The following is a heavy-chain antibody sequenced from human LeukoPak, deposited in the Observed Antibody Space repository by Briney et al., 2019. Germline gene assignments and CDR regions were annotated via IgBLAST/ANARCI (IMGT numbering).Heavy chain of an antibody. J-gene: IGHJ4*02. D-gene: IGHD6-19*01. CDR3: ARVPYSSGWHFDQYYFDY. CDR2: IIPILGTA. V-gene: IGHV1-69*10. Sequence: SVKVSCKASGGTFSSYAISWVRQAPGQGLEWMGGIIPILGTANYAQKFQGRVTITADKSTSTAYMELSSLRSEDTAVYYCARVPYSSGWHFDQYYFDYWGQGTLVTVSS. CDR1: GGTFSSYA.